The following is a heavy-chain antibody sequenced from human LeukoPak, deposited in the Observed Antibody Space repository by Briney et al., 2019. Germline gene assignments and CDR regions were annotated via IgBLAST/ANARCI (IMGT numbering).Heavy chain of an antibody. J-gene: IGHJ4*02. CDR2: ISAYNGNT. CDR1: GYTFTSYG. D-gene: IGHD1-26*01. V-gene: IGHV1-18*01. Sequence: ASVKVSCKASGYTFTSYGISWVRQAPGQGLEWMGWISAYNGNTKYAQKLQGRVTLTTDTSTNTAYMELRSLRSDDTATYYCARRPDLGEEDYWGQGTLVTVSS. CDR3: ARRPDLGEEDY.